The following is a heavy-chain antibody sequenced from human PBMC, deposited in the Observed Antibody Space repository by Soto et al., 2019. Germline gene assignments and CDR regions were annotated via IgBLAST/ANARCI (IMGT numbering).Heavy chain of an antibody. V-gene: IGHV1-18*01. CDR2: ISAYNGNT. Sequence: GASVKVSCKASGYTFTSYVISWVRQAPGQGLEWMGWISAYNGNTNYAQKLQGRVTMTTDTSTSTAYMELRSLRSDDTAVYYCARVFNEDPQIHLHDYWGQGTLVTVSS. CDR3: ARVFNEDPQIHLHDY. CDR1: GYTFTSYV. J-gene: IGHJ4*02. D-gene: IGHD1-1*01.